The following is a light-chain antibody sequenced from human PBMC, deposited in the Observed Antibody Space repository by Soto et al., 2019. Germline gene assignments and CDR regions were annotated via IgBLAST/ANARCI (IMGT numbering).Light chain of an antibody. Sequence: QLVLTQSSSASASLGASVKLTCTLSSGHSSYAIAWHQQQPEKGPRYLMKLNSDGSHSKGDGIPDRFSGSSSGAERYLTISSLQSEDEADYYCQTWGTGPVFGGGTKVTVL. CDR1: SGHSSYA. CDR2: LNSDGSH. V-gene: IGLV4-69*01. CDR3: QTWGTGPV. J-gene: IGLJ2*01.